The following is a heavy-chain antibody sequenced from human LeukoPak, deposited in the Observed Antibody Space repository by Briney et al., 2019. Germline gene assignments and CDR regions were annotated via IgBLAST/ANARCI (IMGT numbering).Heavy chain of an antibody. J-gene: IGHJ3*02. CDR2: INPNSGGT. V-gene: IGHV1-2*02. D-gene: IGHD1-26*01. CDR3: ARDRLFGGSYLNAFDI. CDR1: GYTFTGYY. Sequence: GASVKVSRKASGYTFTGYYMHWVRQAPGQGLEWMGWINPNSGGTNYAQRFQGRVTITADESTSTAYMELSSLRSEDTAVYYCARDRLFGGSYLNAFDIWGQGTMVAVSS.